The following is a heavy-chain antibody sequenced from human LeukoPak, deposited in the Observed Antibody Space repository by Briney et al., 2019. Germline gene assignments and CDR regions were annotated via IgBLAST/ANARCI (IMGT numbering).Heavy chain of an antibody. CDR3: ARAGVAPYYFDY. Sequence: GGSLRLSCAASGFTFSSYAMHWVRQAPGKGLEWVAVISYDGSNKYYADSVKGRFTISRDNSKNTLYLQMNSLRAEDTAVYYCARAGVAPYYFDYWGQGTLVTVSS. CDR2: ISYDGSNK. J-gene: IGHJ4*02. D-gene: IGHD2-21*01. CDR1: GFTFSSYA. V-gene: IGHV3-30-3*01.